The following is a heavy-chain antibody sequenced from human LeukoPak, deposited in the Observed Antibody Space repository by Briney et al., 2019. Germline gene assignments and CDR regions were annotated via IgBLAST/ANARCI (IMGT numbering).Heavy chain of an antibody. CDR3: ATLVYDILTGYSSWYFDL. D-gene: IGHD3-9*01. Sequence: GGSLRLSCAGSGFPFSSYSMNWVRQAPGKGLEWVSYITGSSSHMYYADSVKGRFTTSRDNAKNSLYLQMNSLRAEDTAVYYCATLVYDILTGYSSWYFDLWGRGTLVTVSS. CDR2: ITGSSSHM. CDR1: GFPFSSYS. V-gene: IGHV3-21*01. J-gene: IGHJ2*01.